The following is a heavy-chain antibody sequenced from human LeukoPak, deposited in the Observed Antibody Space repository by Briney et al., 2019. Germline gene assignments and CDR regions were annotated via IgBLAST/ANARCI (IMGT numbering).Heavy chain of an antibody. CDR2: ISSNGGST. CDR3: ARVLDTAMVIDY. J-gene: IGHJ4*02. D-gene: IGHD5-18*01. V-gene: IGHV3-64*01. CDR1: GFTFSSYA. Sequence: GGSLRLSCAASGFTFSSYAMDWVRQAPGKGLEYVSAISSNGGSTYYANSVKGRFTISRDNSKNTLYLQMGSLRAEDMAVYYCARVLDTAMVIDYWGQGTLVTVSS.